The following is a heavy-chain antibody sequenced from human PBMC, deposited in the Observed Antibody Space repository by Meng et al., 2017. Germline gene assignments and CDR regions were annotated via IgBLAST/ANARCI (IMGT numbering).Heavy chain of an antibody. D-gene: IGHD3-22*01. CDR3: ASTYYYDSSGYGGFGY. Sequence: QVQVVRSGAEVQKPGSSVKVSCKASGGTFSSYAISWVRQAPGQGLEWMGGIIPIFGTANYAQKFQGRVTITADKSTSTAYMELSSLRSEDTAVYYCASTYYYDSSGYGGFGYWGQGTLVTVSS. V-gene: IGHV1-69*06. CDR2: IIPIFGTA. CDR1: GGTFSSYA. J-gene: IGHJ4*02.